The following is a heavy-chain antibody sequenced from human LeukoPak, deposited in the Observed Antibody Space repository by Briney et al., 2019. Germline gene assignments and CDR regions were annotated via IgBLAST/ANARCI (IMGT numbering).Heavy chain of an antibody. CDR3: ARGSSVRNSATGP. CDR1: GGSIRSYY. CDR2: IYYSGST. D-gene: IGHD3-10*01. V-gene: IGHV4-59*01. J-gene: IGHJ5*02. Sequence: SSETLSLTCTVSGGSIRSYYWSSIRQPPRKGLEWIGYIYYSGSTNYNPSLKSRVTISVDTSKNQFSLKLSSVTAADTAVYYCARGSSVRNSATGPWGQGTLVTVSS.